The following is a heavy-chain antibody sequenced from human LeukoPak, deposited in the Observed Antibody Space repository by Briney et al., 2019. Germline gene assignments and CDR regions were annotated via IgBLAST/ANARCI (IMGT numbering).Heavy chain of an antibody. CDR2: ISSSGSTI. CDR3: AREDERGYSYGYDY. J-gene: IGHJ4*02. CDR1: GFTFSSYE. D-gene: IGHD5-18*01. V-gene: IGHV3-48*03. Sequence: PGGSLRLSCAASGFTFSSYEMNWVRQAPGKGLEWVSYISSSGSTIYYADSVKGRFTISRDNAKNSLYLQMNSLRAEDTAVYYCAREDERGYSYGYDYWGQGTLVTVSS.